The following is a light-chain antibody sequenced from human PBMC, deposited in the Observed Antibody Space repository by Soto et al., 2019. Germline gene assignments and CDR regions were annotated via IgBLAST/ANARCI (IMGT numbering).Light chain of an antibody. CDR1: QSVSSSY. Sequence: EIVLTQSPGTLSLSPGEIATLSFSASQSVSSSYLAWYQQKPGQAPRLLMYGATSRATGIPDRFSGSGSGTDFTLTISRLEPEDFAVYYCQQYGTSPGITFGQGTRLEI. V-gene: IGKV3-20*01. CDR2: GAT. CDR3: QQYGTSPGIT. J-gene: IGKJ5*01.